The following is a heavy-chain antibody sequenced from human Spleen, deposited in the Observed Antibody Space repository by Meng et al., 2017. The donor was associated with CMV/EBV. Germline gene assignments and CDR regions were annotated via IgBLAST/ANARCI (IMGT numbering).Heavy chain of an antibody. CDR3: TTTPLVVGADY. CDR1: GVNFSNGW. V-gene: IGHV3-15*01. J-gene: IGHJ4*02. D-gene: IGHD2-21*01. CDR2: IKSKTDGGTT. Sequence: AYGVNFSNGWMSWGRQAPGKGLEWVGRIKSKTDGGTTDYAAPVKGRFTISRDNSKNTLYLQMNSLKTEDTAVYYCTTTPLVVGADYWGQGTLVTVSS.